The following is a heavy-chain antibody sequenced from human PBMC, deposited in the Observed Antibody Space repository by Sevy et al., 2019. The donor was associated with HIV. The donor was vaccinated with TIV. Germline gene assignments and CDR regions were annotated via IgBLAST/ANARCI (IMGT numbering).Heavy chain of an antibody. CDR2: ISHDGRNNK. V-gene: IGHV3-30*04. D-gene: IGHD3-10*01. J-gene: IGHJ4*02. CDR3: ARDRGEILSSAFNY. Sequence: GGSLRLSCAASGFTFSEYGMHWVRQAPGKGLEWVAFISHDGRNNKYNADSVKGRFTISRDNSKNTLYLQMNSLRAEDTAIYYCARDRGEILSSAFNYWGQGTLVTVSS. CDR1: GFTFSEYG.